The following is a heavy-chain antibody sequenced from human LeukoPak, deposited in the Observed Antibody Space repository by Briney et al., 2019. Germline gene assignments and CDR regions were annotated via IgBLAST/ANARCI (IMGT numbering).Heavy chain of an antibody. CDR3: ARGSTYYDSSGQVPFDY. CDR2: ISSSSSTI. J-gene: IGHJ4*02. CDR1: GFTFSTYS. D-gene: IGHD3-22*01. V-gene: IGHV3-48*01. Sequence: GGSLRLSCAASGFTFSTYSTNWVRQAPGKGLEWVSYISSSSSTIYYADSLKGRFTISRDNAKNSLYLQMNSLRAEDTAVYYCARGSTYYDSSGQVPFDYWGQGTLVTVSS.